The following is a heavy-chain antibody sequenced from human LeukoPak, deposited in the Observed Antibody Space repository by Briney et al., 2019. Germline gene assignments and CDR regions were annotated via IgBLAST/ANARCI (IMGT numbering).Heavy chain of an antibody. D-gene: IGHD3-22*01. CDR2: ISSSSSYT. V-gene: IGHV3-11*06. CDR1: GFTFSDYY. Sequence: PGGSLRLSCAASGFTFSDYYMSWIRQAPGKGLEWVSYISSSSSYTNYADSVKGRFTISRDNAKNSLYLQMNSLRAEDTAIYYCARDYDGSGYAGVGWGQGTLVTVSS. J-gene: IGHJ4*02. CDR3: ARDYDGSGYAGVG.